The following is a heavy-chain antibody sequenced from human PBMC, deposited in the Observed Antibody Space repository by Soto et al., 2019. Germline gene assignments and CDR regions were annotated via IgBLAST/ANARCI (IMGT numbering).Heavy chain of an antibody. CDR1: GDSVGSRTSY. CDR3: AMAGNYRDFDS. J-gene: IGHJ4*02. D-gene: IGHD1-7*01. CDR2: AATSGSN. V-gene: IGHV4-61*01. Sequence: PSATGSLTCTVSGDSVGSRTSYWRWIRPARGKGLDWSGYAATSGSNNYRPSLKSRVTLSLGTANNQFSLTLASVTAADTALYSCAMAGNYRDFDSWGQGVLVT.